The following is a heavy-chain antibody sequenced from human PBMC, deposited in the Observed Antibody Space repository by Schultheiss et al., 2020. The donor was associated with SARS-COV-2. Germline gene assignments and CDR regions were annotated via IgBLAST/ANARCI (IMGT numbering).Heavy chain of an antibody. CDR1: GYTFTSYG. Sequence: SVKVSCKASGYTFTSYGISWVRQAPGQGLEWMGGINPIFGTANYAQKFQGRVTITADKSTSTAYMELSSLRSDDTAVYYCARWRSKHLDYWGQGTLVTVSS. CDR2: INPIFGTA. J-gene: IGHJ4*02. D-gene: IGHD3-3*01. V-gene: IGHV1-69*06. CDR3: ARWRSKHLDY.